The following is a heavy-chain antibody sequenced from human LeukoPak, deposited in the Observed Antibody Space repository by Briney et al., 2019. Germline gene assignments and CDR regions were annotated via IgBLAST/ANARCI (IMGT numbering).Heavy chain of an antibody. CDR3: AADPVTTDLRGYSGYDQC. J-gene: IGHJ4*02. Sequence: SVKVSCKASGFTFTSSAVQWVRQARGQRLEWIGWIVVSSGNTNYAQKFQERVTITRDMSTSTAYMELSSLRSEDTAVYYCAADPVTTDLRGYSGYDQCWGQGTLVTVSS. CDR2: IVVSSGNT. D-gene: IGHD5-12*01. V-gene: IGHV1-58*01. CDR1: GFTFTSSA.